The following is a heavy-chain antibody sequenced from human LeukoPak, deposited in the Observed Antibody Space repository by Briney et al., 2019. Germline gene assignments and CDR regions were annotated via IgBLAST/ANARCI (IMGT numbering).Heavy chain of an antibody. CDR1: GYTFTGYY. V-gene: IGHV1-2*02. CDR2: INPNSGGT. Sequence: GASVTVSCKASGYTFTGYYMHWVRQAPGQGLEWMGWINPNSGGTNYAQKFQGRVTMTRDTSISTAYMELSRLRSDDTAVYYCASSEYGDYSYYFDYWGQGTLVTVSS. J-gene: IGHJ4*02. D-gene: IGHD4-17*01. CDR3: ASSEYGDYSYYFDY.